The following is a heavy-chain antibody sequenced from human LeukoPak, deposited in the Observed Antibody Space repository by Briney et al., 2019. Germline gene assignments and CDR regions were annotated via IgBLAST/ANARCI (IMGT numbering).Heavy chain of an antibody. CDR1: GVPISSYY. D-gene: IGHD3/OR15-3a*01. CDR2: IYYSGST. CDR3: ARGTRNFDY. V-gene: IGHV4-59*08. J-gene: IGHJ4*02. Sequence: SETLSLTCTVSGVPISSYYWSWIRQPPGKGLERIGYIYYSGSTNYNPSLKSRVTISVDTSKNQFSLKLSSVTAADTAVYYCARGTRNFDYWGQGTLVTVSS.